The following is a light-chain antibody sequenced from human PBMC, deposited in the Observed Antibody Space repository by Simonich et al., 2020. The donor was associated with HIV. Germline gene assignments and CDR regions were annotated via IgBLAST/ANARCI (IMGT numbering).Light chain of an antibody. Sequence: EIVMTQSPATLSVSPGERDTLSCRGSQSVSSNLAWYQQNPGQAPRLLIYGASTRATGIPARFSGSGSGTAFTLTISSLQSADFAVYYCQQYNNWPYTFGQGTKLEIK. CDR2: GAS. CDR1: QSVSSN. V-gene: IGKV3-15*01. J-gene: IGKJ2*01. CDR3: QQYNNWPYT.